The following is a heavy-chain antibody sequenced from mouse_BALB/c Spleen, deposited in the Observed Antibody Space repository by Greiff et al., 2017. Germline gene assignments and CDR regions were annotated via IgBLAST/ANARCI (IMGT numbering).Heavy chain of an antibody. V-gene: IGHV1S34*01. Sequence: LVTTGASVKISCKASGYSFTGYYMHWVKQSHGKSLEWIGYISCYNGATSYNQKFKGKATFTVDTSSSTAYMQFNSLTSEDSAVYYCARGITTVVAPSWGQGTLVTVSA. CDR3: ARGITTVVAPS. CDR2: ISCYNGAT. J-gene: IGHJ3*01. D-gene: IGHD1-1*01. CDR1: GYSFTGYY.